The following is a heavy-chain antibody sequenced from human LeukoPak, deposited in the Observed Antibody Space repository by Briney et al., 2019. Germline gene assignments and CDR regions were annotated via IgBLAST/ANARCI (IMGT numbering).Heavy chain of an antibody. CDR3: ARGIVGASYYYYMDV. D-gene: IGHD1-26*01. J-gene: IGHJ6*03. CDR1: GGSISSYY. Sequence: PSETLSLTCTVSGGSISSYYWSWIRQPPGKGLVWIGYIYYSGSTNYNPSLKSRVTISVDTSKNQFSLKLSSVTAADTAVYYCARGIVGASYYYYMDVWGKGTTVTVSS. CDR2: IYYSGST. V-gene: IGHV4-59*01.